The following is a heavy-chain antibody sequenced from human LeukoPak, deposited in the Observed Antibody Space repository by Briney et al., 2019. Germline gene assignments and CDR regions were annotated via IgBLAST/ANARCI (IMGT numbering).Heavy chain of an antibody. CDR2: SYYSGST. Sequence: SQTLSLTCTVSGGSISSGGYYWSWIRQHPGKGLEWIGYSYYSGSTYYNPSLKSRVIISVDTSKNQFSLKLSSVTAADTAVYYCARVLPHRHLRYGYYGRRGYAFDIWGQGTMVTVSS. V-gene: IGHV4-31*03. CDR3: ARVLPHRHLRYGYYGRRGYAFDI. J-gene: IGHJ3*02. CDR1: GGSISSGGYY. D-gene: IGHD4-17*01.